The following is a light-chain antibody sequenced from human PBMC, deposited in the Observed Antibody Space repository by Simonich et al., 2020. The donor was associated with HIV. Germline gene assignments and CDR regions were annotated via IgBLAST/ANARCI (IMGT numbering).Light chain of an antibody. CDR3: QQYYNSPLT. CDR2: WAS. J-gene: IGKJ1*01. Sequence: DIVMTQSPDSLAVSLGERATIDCKSSQSVLYSSNNKNYLAWYQQKPEQPPKLLIYWASTRQSGVSNRFSGSGSGTDFTLTISSLQAEDVAVYYCQQYYNSPLTFGQGTNV. CDR1: QSVLYSSNNKNY. V-gene: IGKV4-1*01.